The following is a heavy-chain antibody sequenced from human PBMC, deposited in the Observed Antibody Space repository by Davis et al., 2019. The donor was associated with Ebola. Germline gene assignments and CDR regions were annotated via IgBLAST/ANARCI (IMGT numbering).Heavy chain of an antibody. CDR1: GFNVSSNY. CDR3: TRGRGGSSWELY. Sequence: GESLKISCTASGFNVSSNYMSWVRQAPGKGLEWVAVIYRGGSTYYADSVKGRFTISRDNSKDTLDLQMNSLRADDTAVYYCTRGRGGSSWELYWGQGTLVTVSS. J-gene: IGHJ4*02. D-gene: IGHD6-13*01. CDR2: IYRGGST. V-gene: IGHV3-53*01.